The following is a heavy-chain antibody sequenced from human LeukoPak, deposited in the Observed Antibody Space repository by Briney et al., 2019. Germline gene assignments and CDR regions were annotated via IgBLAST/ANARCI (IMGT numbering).Heavy chain of an antibody. J-gene: IGHJ4*02. CDR2: INSDGSST. V-gene: IGHV3-74*01. CDR1: GFTFSSYW. CDR3: ASELSSSWFQQSHYFDY. Sequence: PGGSLRLSCAASGFTFSSYWMHWVRQAPGKGLVWVSRINSDGSSTSYADSVKGRFTISRDNAKNTLYLQMNSLRAEDTAVYYCASELSSSWFQQSHYFDYWGQGTLVTVSS. D-gene: IGHD6-13*01.